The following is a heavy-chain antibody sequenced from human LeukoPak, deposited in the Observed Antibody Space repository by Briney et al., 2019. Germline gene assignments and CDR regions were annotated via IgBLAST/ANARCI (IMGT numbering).Heavy chain of an antibody. V-gene: IGHV3-43D*04. CDR1: GFTFDDYA. D-gene: IGHD6-13*01. CDR3: AKANVGYSSSWYQFQLGY. Sequence: PGGSLRLSCAASGFTFDDYAMHWVRQAPGKGLERVSLISWDGGSTYYADSVKGRFTISRDNSKNSLYLQMNSLRAEDTALYYCAKANVGYSSSWYQFQLGYWGQGTLVTVSS. J-gene: IGHJ4*02. CDR2: ISWDGGST.